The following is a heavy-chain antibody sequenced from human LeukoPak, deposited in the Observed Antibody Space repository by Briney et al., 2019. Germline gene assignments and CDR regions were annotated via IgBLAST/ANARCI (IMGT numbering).Heavy chain of an antibody. Sequence: SETLSLTCAVYGGSFSGYYWSWIRQPPGKGLEWIGEINHSGSTNYNPSLKSRVTISVDTSKNQFSLKLSSVTAAGTAVYYCAREYSSSSDYFDYWGQGTLVTVSS. CDR3: AREYSSSSDYFDY. V-gene: IGHV4-34*01. J-gene: IGHJ4*02. D-gene: IGHD6-6*01. CDR1: GGSFSGYY. CDR2: INHSGST.